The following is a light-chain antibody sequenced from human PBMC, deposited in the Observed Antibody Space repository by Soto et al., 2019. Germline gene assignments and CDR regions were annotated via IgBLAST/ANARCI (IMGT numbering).Light chain of an antibody. J-gene: IGKJ5*01. CDR1: QSITRN. V-gene: IGKV3-15*01. CDR3: QQYNSWPTT. Sequence: EIVMTPSPATLSVSPGERATLSCRASQSITRNLAWYQQTPGQAPRLLIYGASTRASGIPARFSGSGSGTEFTLTISSLQSEDFAVYYCQQYNSWPTTFGQGTRLEIK. CDR2: GAS.